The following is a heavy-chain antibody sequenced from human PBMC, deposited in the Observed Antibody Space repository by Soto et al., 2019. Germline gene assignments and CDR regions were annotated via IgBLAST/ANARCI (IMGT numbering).Heavy chain of an antibody. J-gene: IGHJ5*02. CDR3: ARILGITIFGVASGWFDP. Sequence: PSETLSLTCTVAGGSISSSTYYWGWIRQPPGKGLEWTGSIYYSGSTYYNPSLKSRVTISVDTSKNQFSLKLSSVTAADTAVYYRARILGITIFGVASGWFDPWGQGTLVTVSS. V-gene: IGHV4-39*01. CDR2: IYYSGST. CDR1: GGSISSSTYY. D-gene: IGHD3-3*01.